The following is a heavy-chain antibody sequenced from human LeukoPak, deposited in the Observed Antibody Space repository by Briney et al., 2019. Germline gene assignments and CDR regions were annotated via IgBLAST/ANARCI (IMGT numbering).Heavy chain of an antibody. CDR1: GFTFRNYN. Sequence: GGSLRLSCAASGFTFRNYNMNWVRQAPGKGLEWVSYISGSSFIFQADSVKGRFTISRDNAENSLYLQMSSLTAEDTAVYYCARGGVGPTTNWFDPWGQGTLVTVSS. CDR2: ISGSSFI. D-gene: IGHD1-26*01. J-gene: IGHJ5*02. CDR3: ARGGVGPTTNWFDP. V-gene: IGHV3-69-1*01.